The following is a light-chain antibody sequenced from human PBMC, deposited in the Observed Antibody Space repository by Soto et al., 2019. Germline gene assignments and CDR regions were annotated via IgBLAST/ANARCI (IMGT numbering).Light chain of an antibody. CDR1: SSNIGAGHD. CDR2: RNN. CDR3: QSYDSSLSGSV. J-gene: IGLJ3*02. V-gene: IGLV1-40*01. Sequence: QSALTQPPSVSGAPGRRVTISCTGSSSNIGAGHDVHWYQQRPGTAPKLLIYRNNNRPSGVPDRFSGSTSGTSASLAITGLQAEDETDYHCQSYDSSLSGSVFGGGTKVTVL.